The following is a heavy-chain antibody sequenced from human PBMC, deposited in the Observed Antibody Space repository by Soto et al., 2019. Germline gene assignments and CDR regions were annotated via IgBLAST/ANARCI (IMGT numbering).Heavy chain of an antibody. Sequence: QVQLQESGPGLVKPSGTLSLTCAVSGGSISSGYWWSWVRQPPGKELEWIGEIYHNGDTHYNPSLKSRVAISVDNSKNQLSLRLDSVTAADTAVYFCARCGSSCLDYWGQGTLVTVSS. D-gene: IGHD1-26*01. CDR3: ARCGSSCLDY. CDR1: GGSISSGYW. CDR2: IYHNGDT. J-gene: IGHJ4*02. V-gene: IGHV4-4*02.